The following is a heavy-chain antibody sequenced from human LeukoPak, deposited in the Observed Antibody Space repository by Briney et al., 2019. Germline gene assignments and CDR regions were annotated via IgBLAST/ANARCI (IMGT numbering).Heavy chain of an antibody. Sequence: SVKASCKASGGTFSSYAISWVRQAPGQGLEWMEGIIPIFGTANYAQKFQGRVTITADESTSTAYMELSSLRSEDTAVYYCARVVPLYYYDTSGYHGKELDYWGQGTLVTVSS. V-gene: IGHV1-69*01. CDR3: ARVVPLYYYDTSGYHGKELDY. J-gene: IGHJ4*02. CDR2: IIPIFGTA. CDR1: GGTFSSYA. D-gene: IGHD3-22*01.